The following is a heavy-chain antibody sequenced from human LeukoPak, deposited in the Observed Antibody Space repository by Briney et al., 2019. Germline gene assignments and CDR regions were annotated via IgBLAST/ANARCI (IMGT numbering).Heavy chain of an antibody. CDR1: GYTFTSYD. V-gene: IGHV1-8*01. J-gene: IGHJ5*02. CDR3: ARGSDDFWSGQNWFDP. CDR2: MNPNSGNT. D-gene: IGHD3-3*01. Sequence: AALVKVSCKASGYTFTSYDINWVRQATGQGLEWMGWMNPNSGNTGYAQKFQGRVTMTRNTSISTAYMELSSLRSEDTAVYYCARGSDDFWSGQNWFDPWGQGTLVTVSS.